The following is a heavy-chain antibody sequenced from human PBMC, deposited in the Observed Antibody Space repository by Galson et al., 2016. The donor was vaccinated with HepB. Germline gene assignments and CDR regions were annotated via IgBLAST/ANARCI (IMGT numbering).Heavy chain of an antibody. D-gene: IGHD1-26*01. CDR2: SNLYDGTI. V-gene: IGHV1-18*04. J-gene: IGHJ6*03. CDR1: GYIFTSSG. Sequence: SVKVSCKASGYIFTSSGISWMRQAPGRGLEWVGWSNLYDGTINYARKFQVRVSLTTDTSTSTANMELRSLRFDDTAVYYCARDWDFNMDVWGKGTTVTASS. CDR3: ARDWDFNMDV.